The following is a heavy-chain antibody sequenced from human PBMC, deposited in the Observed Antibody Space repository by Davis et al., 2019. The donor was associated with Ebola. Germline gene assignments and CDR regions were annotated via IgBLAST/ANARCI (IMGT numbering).Heavy chain of an antibody. V-gene: IGHV4-38-2*02. J-gene: IGHJ4*02. CDR1: GYSIRNDVN. CDR3: ARRTKVEGFWSAYITH. Sequence: PSETLSLTCTVSGYSIRNDVNWDWIRQSPAKGLEWIASIHYSGRTHYNPSLQSRVTISMDTPKSQFSLRLTSVTAADTAVYYCARRTKVEGFWSAYITHWAPGTLVTVSS. CDR2: IHYSGRT. D-gene: IGHD3-3*01.